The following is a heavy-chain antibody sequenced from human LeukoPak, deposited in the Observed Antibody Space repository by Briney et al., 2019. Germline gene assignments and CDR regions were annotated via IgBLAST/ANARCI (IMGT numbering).Heavy chain of an antibody. CDR1: GGSISSYY. V-gene: IGHV4-4*07. J-gene: IGHJ6*03. CDR2: IYTSGST. D-gene: IGHD3-16*01. CDR3: ARGSTWGNYYYYMDV. Sequence: SETLSLTCTVSGGSISSYYWSWIRQPAGKGLEWIGRIYTSGSTNYNPSLKSRVTMSVDTSKNQFSLKLSSVTAADTAVYYCARGSTWGNYYYYMDVWGKGTTVTVSS.